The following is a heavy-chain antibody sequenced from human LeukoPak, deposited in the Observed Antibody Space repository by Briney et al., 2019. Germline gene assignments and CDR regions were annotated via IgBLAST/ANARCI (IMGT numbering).Heavy chain of an antibody. D-gene: IGHD6-13*01. Sequence: GGSLRLSCAASGFTFSSYSTNWVRQAPGKGLEWVSYISSSSSTIYYADSVKGRFTISRDNAKNSLYLQMNSLRAEDTAVYYCARDSRQQPAPPVWGQGTLVTVSS. CDR2: ISSSSSTI. V-gene: IGHV3-48*04. CDR1: GFTFSSYS. J-gene: IGHJ4*02. CDR3: ARDSRQQPAPPV.